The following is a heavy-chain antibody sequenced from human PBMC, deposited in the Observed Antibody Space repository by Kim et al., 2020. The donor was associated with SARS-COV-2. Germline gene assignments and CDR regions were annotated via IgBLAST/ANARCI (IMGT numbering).Heavy chain of an antibody. CDR1: GDSITGSSFY. V-gene: IGHV4-39*07. Sequence: SETLSLTCTVAGDSITGSSFYWGWARQSPGKGLEWIGTIYHTGSTYYNPSLKNRVAISVDTSKHQFSLKMKYVTAADAAVYYFTMPRALVSYYLYDIDV. D-gene: IGHD2-2*01. CDR3: TMPRALVSYYLYDIDV. J-gene: IGHJ6*03. CDR2: IYHTGST.